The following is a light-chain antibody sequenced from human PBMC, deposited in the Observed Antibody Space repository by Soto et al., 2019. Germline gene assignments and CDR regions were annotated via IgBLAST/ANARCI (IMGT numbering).Light chain of an antibody. CDR2: GAS. Sequence: ETVMTQSPATLSVSPGERATLSCRASQTIANNLAWYQQRPGQAPRLLIYGASTRATGMPARFSGSGSGTEFTLTISSLQSEDFAVYYCQQYNNWPPYTFGQGTKLEIK. J-gene: IGKJ2*01. V-gene: IGKV3-15*01. CDR3: QQYNNWPPYT. CDR1: QTIANN.